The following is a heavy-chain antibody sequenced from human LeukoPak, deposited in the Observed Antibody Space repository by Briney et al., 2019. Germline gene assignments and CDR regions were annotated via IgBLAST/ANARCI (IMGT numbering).Heavy chain of an antibody. CDR1: GGSISSSSYY. CDR2: IYYSGST. D-gene: IGHD3-3*01. Sequence: SETLSLTYTVSGGSISSSSYYWGWIRQPPGKGLEWIGSIYYSGSTYYNPSLKSRVTISVDTSKNQFSLKLSSVTAADTAVYYCARDPGYDFWSGCFDYWGQGTLVTVSS. CDR3: ARDPGYDFWSGCFDY. J-gene: IGHJ4*02. V-gene: IGHV4-39*07.